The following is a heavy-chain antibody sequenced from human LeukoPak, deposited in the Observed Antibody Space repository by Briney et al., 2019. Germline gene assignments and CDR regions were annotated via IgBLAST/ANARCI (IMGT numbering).Heavy chain of an antibody. J-gene: IGHJ4*02. Sequence: PSETLSLTCTVSGGSISSGSYYWSWIRQPAGKGLEWIGRIYTSGSTNYNPSLKSRVTISVDTSKNQFSLKLSSVTAADTAVYYCATYDILGTLDYWGQGTLVTVSS. CDR1: GGSISSGSYY. CDR3: ATYDILGTLDY. V-gene: IGHV4-61*02. D-gene: IGHD3-9*01. CDR2: IYTSGST.